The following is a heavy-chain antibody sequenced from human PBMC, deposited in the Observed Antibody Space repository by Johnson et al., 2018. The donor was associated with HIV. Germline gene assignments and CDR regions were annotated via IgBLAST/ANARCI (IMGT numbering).Heavy chain of an antibody. V-gene: IGHV3-66*03. J-gene: IGHJ3*02. CDR3: ARDWESYAFDI. Sequence: VQLVESGGGLIQPGGSLRLSCAASGFNVSGKYMTWVRQPPGKGLEWVSVIYSGGSTHYAESVKGPFTISRDNSKNTLDLQMNRLRAQDTAVYYCARDWESYAFDIWGQGTMVTVSS. CDR2: IYSGGST. CDR1: GFNVSGKY. D-gene: IGHD1-26*01.